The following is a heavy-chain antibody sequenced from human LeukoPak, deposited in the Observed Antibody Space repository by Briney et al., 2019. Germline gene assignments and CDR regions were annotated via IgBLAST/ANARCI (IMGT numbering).Heavy chain of an antibody. Sequence: GGSLRLSCAASGFTFSSYAMSWVRQAPGKGLEWVSAVTGSGDSTYYADSVKGRFTISRDNSKNTLYPQVNSLRAEDTAIYYCAKLIAVAGTDDYWGQGTLVTVSS. CDR2: VTGSGDST. V-gene: IGHV3-23*01. D-gene: IGHD6-19*01. J-gene: IGHJ4*02. CDR1: GFTFSSYA. CDR3: AKLIAVAGTDDY.